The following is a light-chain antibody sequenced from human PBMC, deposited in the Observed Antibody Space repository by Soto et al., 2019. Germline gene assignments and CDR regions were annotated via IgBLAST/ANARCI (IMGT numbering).Light chain of an antibody. Sequence: QSALTQPASVSGSPGQSITISCTGTTSDVGGYTYVSWYQQHPGKVPKLIIYEIRNRPSGVSDRFSGSKSGNTASLTISGLQGEDEADYYCSSYTTGNTLVFGGGTKLIVL. J-gene: IGLJ2*01. CDR3: SSYTTGNTLV. V-gene: IGLV2-14*01. CDR1: TSDVGGYTY. CDR2: EIR.